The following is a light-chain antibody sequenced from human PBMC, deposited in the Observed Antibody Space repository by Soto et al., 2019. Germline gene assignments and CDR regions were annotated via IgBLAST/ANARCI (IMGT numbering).Light chain of an antibody. CDR3: QQSYSTPRT. Sequence: IQMTQSPSSLSASVGDRVTLTCRASQGIRNDLGWYKQKPGKAPKVVIYATSILQSGVPSRFSGSGSGTDFTLTISSLKPEDFATYYCQQSYSTPRTFGQGTKVDIK. V-gene: IGKV1-39*01. J-gene: IGKJ1*01. CDR1: QGIRND. CDR2: ATS.